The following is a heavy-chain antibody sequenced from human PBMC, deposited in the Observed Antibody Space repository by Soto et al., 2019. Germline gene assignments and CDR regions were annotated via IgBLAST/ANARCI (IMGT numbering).Heavy chain of an antibody. CDR1: GGSISSGGYF. J-gene: IGHJ5*02. CDR2: IYHSGST. CDR3: GKVPAP. V-gene: IGHV4-30-2*01. Sequence: PSETLSLTCVVSGGSISSGGYFWSWIRQPPGKGLEWIGYIYHSGSTYYNPSLKSRVTISVDRSKNQFSLKLSSVTAADTAVYYCGKVPAPSAQRTLVLVSS.